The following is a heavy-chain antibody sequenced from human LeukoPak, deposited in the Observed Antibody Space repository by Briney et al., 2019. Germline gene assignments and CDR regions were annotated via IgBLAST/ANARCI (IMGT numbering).Heavy chain of an antibody. CDR3: ARVYTSTWYLGYLHMDV. Sequence: PGGSLRLSCVASGFTFSSYWMTWVRQAPGMGLDWVANIKQDGGEKHYVDSVKGRFAISRDNAQGLLYLQMNSLRVEDTAVYYCARVYTSTWYLGYLHMDVWGKGTTVTVSS. J-gene: IGHJ6*03. CDR2: IKQDGGEK. D-gene: IGHD6-13*01. V-gene: IGHV3-7*01. CDR1: GFTFSSYW.